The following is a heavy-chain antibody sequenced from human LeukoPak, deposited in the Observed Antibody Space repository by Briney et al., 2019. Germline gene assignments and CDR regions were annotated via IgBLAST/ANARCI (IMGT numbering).Heavy chain of an antibody. D-gene: IGHD4-17*01. J-gene: IGHJ4*02. Sequence: GRSLRLSCAASGFTFSSYGMHWVRQAPGKGLEWVAVIWYDGSNKHYADSVKGRFTISRDNSKNTLYLQMNSLRAEDTAVYYCAREHYGENQGWGQGTLVTVSS. CDR1: GFTFSSYG. V-gene: IGHV3-33*01. CDR3: AREHYGENQG. CDR2: IWYDGSNK.